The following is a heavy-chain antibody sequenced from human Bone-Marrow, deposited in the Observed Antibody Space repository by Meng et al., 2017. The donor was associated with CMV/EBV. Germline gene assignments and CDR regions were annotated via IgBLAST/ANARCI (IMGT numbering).Heavy chain of an antibody. D-gene: IGHD3-10*01. J-gene: IGHJ3*02. Sequence: ASVKVSCKASGYTFIGYYIHWVRQAPGQGLEWMGWIDPKSGDTNSAQKFQGRVTMTRDTSITTVYMELSSLRSDDTAVYYCAREQAGDYGSGQDALYIWGQGTMVTVSS. CDR2: IDPKSGDT. CDR3: AREQAGDYGSGQDALYI. V-gene: IGHV1-2*02. CDR1: GYTFIGYY.